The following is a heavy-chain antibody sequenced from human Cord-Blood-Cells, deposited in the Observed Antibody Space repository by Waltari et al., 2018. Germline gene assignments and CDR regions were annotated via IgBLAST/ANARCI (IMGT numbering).Heavy chain of an antibody. Sequence: QVQLQESGPGLVKPSETLSLTCAVSGYSISSGYYWGWIRQPPGKGLGWIGSIYHSGGTYYNPSLKSRVTISVDTSKNQFSLKLSSVTAADTAVYYCARLGSGYYFWFDPWGQGTLVTVSS. CDR2: IYHSGGT. CDR3: ARLGSGYYFWFDP. J-gene: IGHJ5*02. D-gene: IGHD3-22*01. CDR1: GYSISSGYY. V-gene: IGHV4-38-2*01.